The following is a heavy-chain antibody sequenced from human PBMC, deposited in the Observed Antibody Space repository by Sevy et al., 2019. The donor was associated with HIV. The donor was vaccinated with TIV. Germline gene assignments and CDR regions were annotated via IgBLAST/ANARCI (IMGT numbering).Heavy chain of an antibody. V-gene: IGHV3-23*01. D-gene: IGHD2-2*01. CDR1: EITLSNYA. CDR2: ISGSGGST. Sequence: GGSLRLSCAASEITLSNYAMNWVRQAPGRGLEWVSAISGSGGSTYYADSVKGRFTISRDNSKNTLSLQMNSLRAEDTAVYYCAKDLCSSTSCYVYYYYYGMDVWGQGTTVTVSS. CDR3: AKDLCSSTSCYVYYYYYGMDV. J-gene: IGHJ6*02.